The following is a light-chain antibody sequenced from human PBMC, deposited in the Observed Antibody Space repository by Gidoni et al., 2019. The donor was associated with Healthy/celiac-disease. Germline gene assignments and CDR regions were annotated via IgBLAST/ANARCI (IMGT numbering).Light chain of an antibody. Sequence: VMRMTQSPSSLSASTGYRVTISCRMSQVISSYLAWYQQKPGKAPELLIYAASTVQSGVPSRFSGSGSGTDFTLTISCLQSEDFATYYCQQYYSFPFTFGPGTKVDIK. CDR2: AAS. J-gene: IGKJ3*01. CDR1: QVISSY. V-gene: IGKV1D-8*01. CDR3: QQYYSFPFT.